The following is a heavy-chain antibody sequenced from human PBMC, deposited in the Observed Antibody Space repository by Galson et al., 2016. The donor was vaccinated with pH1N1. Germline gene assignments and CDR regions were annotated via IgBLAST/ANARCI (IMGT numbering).Heavy chain of an antibody. CDR1: GGSINNYY. V-gene: IGHV4-4*07. CDR3: ARAETAMDLFDY. CDR2: IYSSGST. J-gene: IGHJ4*02. D-gene: IGHD5-18*01. Sequence: ETLSLTCTVSGGSINNYYWTWIRQPAGKGPEWIGRIYSSGSTKYNPSLKSRVTMVIDKSKNHFSLKLRSVTAADSAMYFCARAETAMDLFDYWGQGILVTVSS.